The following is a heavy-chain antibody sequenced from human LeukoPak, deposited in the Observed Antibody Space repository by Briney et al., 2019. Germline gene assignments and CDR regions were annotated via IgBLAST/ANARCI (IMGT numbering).Heavy chain of an antibody. CDR2: MYYSGSA. V-gene: IGHV4-59*01. CDR3: ARVSSWYGPYGY. CDR1: GGSISSYY. D-gene: IGHD6-13*01. J-gene: IGHJ4*02. Sequence: SETLSLTCTVSGGSISSYYWSWIRQPPGKGLEWIGYMYYSGSANYNPSLKSRVTISVDTSKNQFSLKLSSVTAADTAVYYCARVSSWYGPYGYWGQGTLVTVFS.